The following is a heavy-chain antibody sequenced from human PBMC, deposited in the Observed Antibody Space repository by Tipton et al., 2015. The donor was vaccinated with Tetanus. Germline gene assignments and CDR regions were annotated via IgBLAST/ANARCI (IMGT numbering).Heavy chain of an antibody. V-gene: IGHV3-30*18. CDR1: GFTFSDYG. J-gene: IGHJ6*02. CDR2: LSFDGTNE. Sequence: SLRLSCAASGFTFSDYGMHWVRQAPGKGLEWVAVLSFDGTNEDYADSVKGRFTISRDNSKNTLFLKKNSLRPEDAAVYYCAKSGAQSWSHNHYYYYGLDVWGQGTTVSVSS. D-gene: IGHD1-26*01. CDR3: AKSGAQSWSHNHYYYYGLDV.